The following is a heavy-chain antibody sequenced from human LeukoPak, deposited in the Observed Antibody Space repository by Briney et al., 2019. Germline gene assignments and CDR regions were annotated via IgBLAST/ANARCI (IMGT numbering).Heavy chain of an antibody. Sequence: GGSLRLSCAASGFIVSDNDIKWVRQAPGKGLEWVSLIYADGSTHYTDSVKGRFSIPRDNSQNTVYLQMNSLRGEDTAVYFCAKRSVPGRPGYWGQGTLVTVSS. CDR1: GFIVSDND. CDR2: IYADGST. J-gene: IGHJ4*02. V-gene: IGHV3-66*04. CDR3: AKRSVPGRPGY. D-gene: IGHD3-3*01.